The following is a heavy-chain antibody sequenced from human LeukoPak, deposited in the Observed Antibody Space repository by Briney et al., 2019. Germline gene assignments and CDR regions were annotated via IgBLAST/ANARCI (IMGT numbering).Heavy chain of an antibody. CDR1: GYSISSGYY. J-gene: IGHJ4*02. CDR3: ARHEVGAVNFDY. D-gene: IGHD1-26*01. Sequence: KPSETLSLTCAVSGYSISSGYYWGWIRQPPGKGLGWIGSIYHSGSTYYNPSLKSRVTISVDTSKNQFSLKLSSVTAADTAVYYCARHEVGAVNFDYWGQGTLVTVSS. CDR2: IYHSGST. V-gene: IGHV4-38-2*01.